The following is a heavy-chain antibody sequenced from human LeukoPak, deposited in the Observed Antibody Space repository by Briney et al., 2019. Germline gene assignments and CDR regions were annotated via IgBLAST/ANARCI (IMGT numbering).Heavy chain of an antibody. J-gene: IGHJ4*02. CDR3: ARDARVQKWFGEVIMTTTYYFDD. Sequence: SETLSLTCTVSGGSISSSSYYWGWIRQPPGKGLEWIGNIYYSGSTYYNPSLKSRVTISVDTSKNQFSLKLTSVTAADTAVYYCARDARVQKWFGEVIMTTTYYFDDWGQGTLVTVSS. CDR1: GGSISSSSYY. V-gene: IGHV4-39*07. D-gene: IGHD3-10*01. CDR2: IYYSGST.